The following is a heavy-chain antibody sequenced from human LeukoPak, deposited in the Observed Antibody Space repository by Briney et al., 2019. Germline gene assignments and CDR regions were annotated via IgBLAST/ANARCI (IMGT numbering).Heavy chain of an antibody. V-gene: IGHV1-69*05. J-gene: IGHJ4*02. CDR1: GGTFSSYA. Sequence: ASVKVSCKASGGTFSSYAISWVRQAPGQGLEWMGRIIPIFGTANYAQKFQGRVTITTDESTSTAYMELSSLRSEDTAVYYCARDKFRDSPNFDYWGQGTLVTVSS. CDR2: IIPIFGTA. CDR3: ARDKFRDSPNFDY.